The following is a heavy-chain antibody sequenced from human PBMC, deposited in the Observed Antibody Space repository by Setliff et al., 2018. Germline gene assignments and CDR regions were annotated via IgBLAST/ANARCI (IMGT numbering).Heavy chain of an antibody. CDR2: IIPILGIA. J-gene: IGHJ3*02. Sequence: SVKVSCKASGGTFSSYTISWVRQAPGQGLEWMGRIIPILGIANYAQKFQGRVTITADKSTSTAYMELSSLRYEDTAMYYCARALVVAAAFDIWGQGTMVTVSS. V-gene: IGHV1-69*02. CDR3: ARALVVAAAFDI. D-gene: IGHD2-15*01. CDR1: GGTFSSYT.